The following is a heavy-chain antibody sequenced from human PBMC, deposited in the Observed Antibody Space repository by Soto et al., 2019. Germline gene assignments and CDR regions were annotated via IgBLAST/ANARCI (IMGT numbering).Heavy chain of an antibody. Sequence: QVQLQESGPGLVKPSETLSLTCTVSGGSIGSYYWTWIRQPPGKGLEWIGNIFYTGSTNYNPSLKSRVTISVDTSKNECCPKLSSVTAADTAVYYCARDHHGSTWFDYWGQGTLVTVSS. J-gene: IGHJ4*02. CDR2: IFYTGST. CDR3: ARDHHGSTWFDY. D-gene: IGHD6-6*01. CDR1: GGSIGSYY. V-gene: IGHV4-59*01.